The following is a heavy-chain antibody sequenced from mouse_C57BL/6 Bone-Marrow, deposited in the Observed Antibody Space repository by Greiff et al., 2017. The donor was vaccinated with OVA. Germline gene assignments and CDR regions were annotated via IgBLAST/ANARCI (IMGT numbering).Heavy chain of an antibody. CDR1: GFTFSSYG. CDR2: ISSGGSYT. Sequence: DVMLVESGGDLVKPGGSLKLSCAASGFTFSSYGMSWVRQTPDKRLEWVATISSGGSYTYYPDSVKGRFTISRDNAKNTLYLQMSSLKSEDTAMYYCASYYSNYSWFAYWGQGTLVTVSA. J-gene: IGHJ3*01. CDR3: ASYYSNYSWFAY. V-gene: IGHV5-6*02. D-gene: IGHD2-5*01.